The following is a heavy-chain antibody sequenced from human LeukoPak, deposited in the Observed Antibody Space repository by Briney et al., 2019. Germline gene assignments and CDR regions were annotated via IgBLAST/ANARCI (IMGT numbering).Heavy chain of an antibody. D-gene: IGHD1-7*01. Sequence: GGSLRLSCAASGFNFVDYAMHWVRQVPEKGLEWVSGISWNSGRIIYADSVKGRFTISRDNAKNSLYLQMNSLRAEDTAVYYCPLELGEGFDYWGQGTLVTVSS. CDR2: ISWNSGRI. J-gene: IGHJ4*02. CDR1: GFNFVDYA. V-gene: IGHV3-9*01. CDR3: PLELGEGFDY.